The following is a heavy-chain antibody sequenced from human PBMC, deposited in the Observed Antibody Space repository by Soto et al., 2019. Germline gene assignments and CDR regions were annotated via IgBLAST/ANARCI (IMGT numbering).Heavy chain of an antibody. CDR3: AKAYSISRPNDWFDP. J-gene: IGHJ5*02. CDR1: GFTFSSYA. Sequence: GGSLRVSCAVSGFTFSSYAMNWFRKAPVKGLEWVSGITGSGSGSYYSDSVKGRFTISRDNSKNTLYLQMNSLRAEDTAVYYCAKAYSISRPNDWFDPWVQGTLVTFSS. V-gene: IGHV3-23*01. D-gene: IGHD1-26*01. CDR2: ITGSGSGS.